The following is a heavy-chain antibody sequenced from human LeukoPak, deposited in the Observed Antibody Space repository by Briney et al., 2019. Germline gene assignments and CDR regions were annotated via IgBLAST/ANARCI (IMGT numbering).Heavy chain of an antibody. D-gene: IGHD4-23*01. V-gene: IGHV3-48*01. CDR1: GFTFSSYS. CDR2: ISSSSSTI. Sequence: GGSLRLSCAASGFTFSSYSMNWVRQAPGKGLEWVSYISSSSSTISYAGSVKGRFTISRDNAKNSLYLQMNGLRAEDTAVYYCAKDSGGGYYYMDVWGKGTTVTVSS. CDR3: AKDSGGGYYYMDV. J-gene: IGHJ6*03.